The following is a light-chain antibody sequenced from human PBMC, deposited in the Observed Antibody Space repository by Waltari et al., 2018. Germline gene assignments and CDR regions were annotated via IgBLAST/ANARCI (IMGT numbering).Light chain of an antibody. CDR1: QNLLYTSNNKNS. Sequence: DIVMTQSPDSLAVSLGERATLTCKSSQNLLYTSNNKNSLAWYQQKPGQPPKLLIYWASTRQSGVPDRFGGSGSGTDFTLTISSLQAEDVALYYCQQYYSIPWTFGQGTKVEIK. CDR2: WAS. V-gene: IGKV4-1*01. CDR3: QQYYSIPWT. J-gene: IGKJ1*01.